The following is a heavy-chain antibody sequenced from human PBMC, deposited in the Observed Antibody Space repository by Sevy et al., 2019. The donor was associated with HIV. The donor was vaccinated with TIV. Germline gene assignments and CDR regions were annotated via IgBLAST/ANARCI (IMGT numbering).Heavy chain of an antibody. D-gene: IGHD2-21*01. Sequence: GGSLRLSCAASGFTFSSYGMHWVRQAPGKGLEWVAVISYDGSNKYYADSVKGRFTISRDNSKNTLYLQMNSLRAEDTALYYCARGNIVGVNGDNASFQDWGQGTLVTVSS. J-gene: IGHJ1*01. CDR2: ISYDGSNK. V-gene: IGHV3-30*03. CDR3: ARGNIVGVNGDNASFQD. CDR1: GFTFSSYG.